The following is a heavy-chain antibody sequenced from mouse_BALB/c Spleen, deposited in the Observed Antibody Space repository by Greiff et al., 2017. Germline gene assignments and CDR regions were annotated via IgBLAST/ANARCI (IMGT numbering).Heavy chain of an antibody. CDR3: ARHELGRAWFAY. Sequence: EVKLVESGGGLVKPGGSLKLSCAASGFTFSSYTMSWVRQTPEKRLEWVAYISNGGGSTYYPDTVKGRFTISRDNAKNTLYLQMSSLKSEDTAMYYCARHELGRAWFAYWGQGTLVTVSA. CDR2: ISNGGGST. D-gene: IGHD4-1*01. J-gene: IGHJ3*01. V-gene: IGHV5-12-2*01. CDR1: GFTFSSYT.